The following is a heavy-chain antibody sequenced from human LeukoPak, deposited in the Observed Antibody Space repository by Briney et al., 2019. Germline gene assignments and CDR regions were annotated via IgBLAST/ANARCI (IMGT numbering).Heavy chain of an antibody. J-gene: IGHJ5*02. Sequence: GGFLRLSCTASGFTFSSYTMNWVRQAPGKGLEWVSSITSSSRDIYHGDSVKGRFTISRDNAKNSLFLQMTSLRAEDTAVYYCARVTMIVVVNWFDPWGQGTLVTVSS. CDR3: ARVTMIVVVNWFDP. CDR1: GFTFSSYT. CDR2: ITSSSRDI. D-gene: IGHD3-22*01. V-gene: IGHV3-21*01.